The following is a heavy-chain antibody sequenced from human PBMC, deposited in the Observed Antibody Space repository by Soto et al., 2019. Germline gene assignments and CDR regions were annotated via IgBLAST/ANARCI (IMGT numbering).Heavy chain of an antibody. D-gene: IGHD2-2*01. CDR1: GYSFTSYW. Sequence: GESLKISCKGSGYSFTSYWIGWVRQMPGKGLEWMGIIYPGDSDTRYSPSFQGQVTISADKSISTAYLQWSSLKASDTAMYYCARLPRYCSSTSCYWGGWFDPWGQGTLVTVSS. J-gene: IGHJ5*02. CDR2: IYPGDSDT. V-gene: IGHV5-51*01. CDR3: ARLPRYCSSTSCYWGGWFDP.